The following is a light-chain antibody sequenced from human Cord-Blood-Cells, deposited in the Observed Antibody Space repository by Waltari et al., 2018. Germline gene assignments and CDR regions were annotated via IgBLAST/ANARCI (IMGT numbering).Light chain of an antibody. J-gene: IGLJ3*02. CDR2: VVS. V-gene: IGLV2-14*01. CDR1: SSDVGGYNY. Sequence: QSALTQPASVSGSPGQSITISCTGNSSDVGGYNYVSWYQQHPGKAPKLLIYVVSKRPSGVSNRFSGSKAGNTASLTISGLQAEDEADYYGSSYTSSSTWVFGGGTKLTVL. CDR3: SSYTSSSTWV.